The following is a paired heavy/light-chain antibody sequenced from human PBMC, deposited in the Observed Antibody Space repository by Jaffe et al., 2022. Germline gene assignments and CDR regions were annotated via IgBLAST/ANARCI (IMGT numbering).Heavy chain of an antibody. J-gene: IGHJ6*03. V-gene: IGHV4-30-2*01. CDR1: GGSISSGGYS. D-gene: IGHD4-17*01. Sequence: QLQLQESGSGLVKPSQTLSLTCAVSGGSISSGGYSWSWIRQPPGKGLEWIGYIYHSGSTYYNPSLKSRVTISVDRSKNQFSLKLSSVTAADTAVYYCAGSPHDYGDYGYYYYYMDVWGKGTTVTVSS. CDR2: IYHSGST. CDR3: AGSPHDYGDYGYYYYYMDV.
Light chain of an antibody. J-gene: IGKJ1*01. CDR2: DAS. V-gene: IGKV3D-20*01. Sequence: EIVLTQSPATLSLSPGERATLSCGASQSVSSSYLAWYQQKPGLAPRLLIYDASSRATGIPDRFSGSGSGTDFTLTISRLEPEDFAVYYCQQYGSSWTFGQGTKVEIK. CDR1: QSVSSSY. CDR3: QQYGSSWT.